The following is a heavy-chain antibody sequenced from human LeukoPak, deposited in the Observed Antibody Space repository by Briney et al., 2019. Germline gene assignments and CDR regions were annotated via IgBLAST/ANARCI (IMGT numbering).Heavy chain of an antibody. CDR3: ARARGRYEYSTSYYMDV. CDR1: GFIFSNYA. D-gene: IGHD6-6*01. V-gene: IGHV3-23*01. J-gene: IGHJ6*03. CDR2: ISTSGGST. Sequence: GGSLRLSCAASGFIFSNYAMSWVRQAPGKGLEWLSAISTSGGSTYYKDSVKGRFTISRDNSKNTLYLQMNSLRAEDTAVYYCARARGRYEYSTSYYMDVWGKGTTVTVSS.